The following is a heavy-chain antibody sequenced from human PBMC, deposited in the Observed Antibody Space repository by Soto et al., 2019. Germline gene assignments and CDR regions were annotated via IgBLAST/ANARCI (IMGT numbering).Heavy chain of an antibody. CDR3: ARGWTGGY. D-gene: IGHD2-15*01. CDR2: VNSDGTST. Sequence: PGGSLRLSCAASGLTFSGYWMHWVRQAPGKGLVWVSRVNSDGTSTAYADSVKGRFTISRDNAKNTLYLQMNSLRAEDTAVYYCARGWTGGYWGQGTLVTGSS. CDR1: GLTFSGYW. V-gene: IGHV3-74*01. J-gene: IGHJ4*02.